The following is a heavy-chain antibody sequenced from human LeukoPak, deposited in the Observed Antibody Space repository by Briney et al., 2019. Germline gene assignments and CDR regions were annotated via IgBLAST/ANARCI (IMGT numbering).Heavy chain of an antibody. CDR1: GGSISSYY. J-gene: IGHJ4*02. CDR2: IYTSGST. D-gene: IGHD5-12*01. Sequence: ASETLSLTCTVSGGSISSYYWSWIRQPPGKGLEWIGYIYTSGSTNYNPSLKSRVTISVDTSKNQFSLKLSSVTAADTAVYYCARRGWLRSLDYWGQGTLVTVSS. V-gene: IGHV4-4*09. CDR3: ARRGWLRSLDY.